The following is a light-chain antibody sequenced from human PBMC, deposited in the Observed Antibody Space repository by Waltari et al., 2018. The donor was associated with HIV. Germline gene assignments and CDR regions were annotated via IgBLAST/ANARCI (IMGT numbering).Light chain of an antibody. V-gene: IGLV3-25*03. CDR1: ALATHY. CDR3: QSTDVRGSQVI. CDR2: KDN. Sequence: SYELAQPFSVSVSPGQTAAITCFGDALATHYTNWYQQKPGQSPVLVICKDNERPSGVPERFSGSRSGTTVTLTISGVQAEDEADYYCQSTDVRGSQVIFGGGTKLTVL. J-gene: IGLJ2*01.